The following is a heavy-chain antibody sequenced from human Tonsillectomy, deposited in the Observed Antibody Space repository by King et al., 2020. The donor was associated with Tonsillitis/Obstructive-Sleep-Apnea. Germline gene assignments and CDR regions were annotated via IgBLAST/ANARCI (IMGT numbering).Heavy chain of an antibody. J-gene: IGHJ6*03. D-gene: IGHD3-3*01. V-gene: IGHV1-18*01. CDR2: ISAYNGNS. CDR3: ARTWGYDFWSGYYSDYYYYYMDV. CDR1: GYTFTSYG. Sequence: QLVQSGVEVKKPGASVKVSCKASGYTFTSYGMSWVRQAPGQGLEWMGWISAYNGNSKYAQKFQGRVTMTTDTSTSTPYMELRGLRSDDTAVYYCARTWGYDFWSGYYSDYYYYYMDVWGKGTTVTVSS.